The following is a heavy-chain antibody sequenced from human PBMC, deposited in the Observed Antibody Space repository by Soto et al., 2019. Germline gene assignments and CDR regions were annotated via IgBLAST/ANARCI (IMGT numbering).Heavy chain of an antibody. D-gene: IGHD3-10*01. Sequence: SETLSLTCTVSGGSISSGGYYWSWIRQHPGKGLEWIGYIYYSGSTYYNPSLKSRVTISVDTSKNQFSLKLSSVTAADTAVYYCAREDRGDYVDYWGQGTLVTVSS. CDR3: AREDRGDYVDY. CDR1: GGSISSGGYY. CDR2: IYYSGST. J-gene: IGHJ4*02. V-gene: IGHV4-31*03.